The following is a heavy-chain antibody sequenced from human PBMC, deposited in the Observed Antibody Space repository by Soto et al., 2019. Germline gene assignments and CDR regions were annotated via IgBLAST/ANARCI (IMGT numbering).Heavy chain of an antibody. V-gene: IGHV3-23*01. CDR3: VRGVRLHFDL. CDR2: ISGSGNKT. J-gene: IGHJ4*02. Sequence: AGSLRLSCGVSVFTFITYAMSWVRQAPGKGLEWVSAISGSGNKTFYADSVKGRFTISRDNSKNTLHLHMSSLRVEDTAVYYCVRGVRLHFDLWGQGTLVTVSS. CDR1: VFTFITYA.